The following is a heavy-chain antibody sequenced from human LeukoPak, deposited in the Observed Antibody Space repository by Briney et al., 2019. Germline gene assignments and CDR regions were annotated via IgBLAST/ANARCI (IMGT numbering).Heavy chain of an antibody. Sequence: GGSLRLSCSASGFTFSNYWMSWVRQAPGKGLEWVANIKQDESEKYYVDSVKGRFTISRDNAKSSLYLQMNSLRAEDTAVYYCARALDSSSSRYQAFEEWGQGALVTVSS. CDR1: GFTFSNYW. D-gene: IGHD2-2*01. V-gene: IGHV3-7*01. CDR3: ARALDSSSSRYQAFEE. CDR2: IKQDESEK. J-gene: IGHJ4*02.